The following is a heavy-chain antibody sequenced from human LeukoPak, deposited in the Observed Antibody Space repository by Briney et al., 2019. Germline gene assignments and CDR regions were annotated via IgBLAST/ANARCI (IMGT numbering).Heavy chain of an antibody. CDR2: ISSSGSTI. Sequence: LSLTCTVSGGSISSSSHYWGWIRQPPGKGLEWVSYISSSGSTIYYADSVKGRFTISRDNAKNTLYLQMNSLRAEDTAVYYCVREGGELGEPTLSNFDYWGQGTLVTVSS. V-gene: IGHV3-11*04. CDR3: VREGGELGEPTLSNFDY. CDR1: GGSISSSSHY. D-gene: IGHD3-16*01. J-gene: IGHJ4*02.